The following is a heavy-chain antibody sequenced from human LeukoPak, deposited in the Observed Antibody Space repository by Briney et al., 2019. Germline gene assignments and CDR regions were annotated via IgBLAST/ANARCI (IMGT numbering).Heavy chain of an antibody. Sequence: GGSLRLSCAASGFTFTSAWMSWVRQAPGKGLEWVGRIKGKTAAGAPDYVASVKGRFTISRDDSKNTLFLQMNSLKTEDTAVYYCITGDYDFWSGFYSPNHYFDYWGQGTLVTVSP. CDR2: IKGKTAAGAP. CDR3: ITGDYDFWSGFYSPNHYFDY. J-gene: IGHJ4*02. V-gene: IGHV3-15*01. D-gene: IGHD3-3*01. CDR1: GFTFTSAW.